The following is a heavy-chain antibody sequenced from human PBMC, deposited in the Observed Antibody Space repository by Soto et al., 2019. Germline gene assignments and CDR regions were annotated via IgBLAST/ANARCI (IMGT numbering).Heavy chain of an antibody. CDR2: IVGNGGST. J-gene: IGHJ4*02. Sequence: EVQLLESGGGLVQPGGSLRLSCAASGFTFTNYGMSWVRQAPGKGLEWVSGIVGNGGSTHYADSVKGRFTISRDNSKDPLYLQMDTRRPDDTAEYYCAKGSASGSSTALDYWGQGTLVTVSS. V-gene: IGHV3-23*01. CDR3: AKGSASGSSTALDY. D-gene: IGHD3-10*01. CDR1: GFTFTNYG.